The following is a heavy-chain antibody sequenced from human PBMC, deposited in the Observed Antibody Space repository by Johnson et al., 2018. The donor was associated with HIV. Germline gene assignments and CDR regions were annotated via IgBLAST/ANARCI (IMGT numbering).Heavy chain of an antibody. CDR3: ARGYYYDSSGSDDAFDI. J-gene: IGHJ3*02. D-gene: IGHD3-22*01. CDR1: GFTFSSYP. Sequence: QVQLVESGGGVVQPGRSLRLSCAASGFTFSSYPMHWVRHAPGKGLEWVTLISYDGSNKYYADSVKGRFTISRDNSKNTLSLQMNSLRAEDTAVYYCARGYYYDSSGSDDAFDIWGQGTMVTVSS. CDR2: ISYDGSNK. V-gene: IGHV3-30*04.